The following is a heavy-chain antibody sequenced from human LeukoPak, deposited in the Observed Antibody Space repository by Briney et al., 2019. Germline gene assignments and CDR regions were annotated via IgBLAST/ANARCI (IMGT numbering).Heavy chain of an antibody. Sequence: PGGSLRLSCAASGLTFSSYAMSWVRQAPGKGLEWVSAISGSSGHTYYADSVKGRFTISRDNSKNTLYLQMNSLRAEDTAVYYCAKDFLRDDYGNWFDPWGQGTQVTVSS. CDR2: ISGSSGHT. D-gene: IGHD4/OR15-4a*01. J-gene: IGHJ5*02. CDR3: AKDFLRDDYGNWFDP. V-gene: IGHV3-23*01. CDR1: GLTFSSYA.